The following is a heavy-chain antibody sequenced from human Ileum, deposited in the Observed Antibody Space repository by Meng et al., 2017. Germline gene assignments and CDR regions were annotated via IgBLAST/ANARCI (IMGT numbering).Heavy chain of an antibody. CDR1: GFTFSNYW. D-gene: IGHD2-2*01. CDR3: ARDPASRVPIDS. V-gene: IGHV3-7*01. J-gene: IGHJ4*02. Sequence: GGSLRLSCVVSGFTFSNYWMSWVRQAPGKGPEWVAHIKAEGSEIYYADSVKGRFTISRDNAKNSFYMQMNSLRADDTAMYYCARDPASRVPIDSWGQGILVTVSS. CDR2: IKAEGSEI.